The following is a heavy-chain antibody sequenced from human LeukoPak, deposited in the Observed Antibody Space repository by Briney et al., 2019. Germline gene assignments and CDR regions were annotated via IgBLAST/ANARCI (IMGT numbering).Heavy chain of an antibody. V-gene: IGHV3-7*01. Sequence: GSLRLSCAASGFTFSSYWMSWVRQAPGKGLEWVANIKQDGSEKYYVDSVKGRFTISRDNAKNSLYLQMNSLRAEDTAVYYCARDTQYYYYDSSGYCDYWGQGTLVTVSS. CDR1: GFTFSSYW. J-gene: IGHJ4*02. CDR2: IKQDGSEK. D-gene: IGHD3-22*01. CDR3: ARDTQYYYYDSSGYCDY.